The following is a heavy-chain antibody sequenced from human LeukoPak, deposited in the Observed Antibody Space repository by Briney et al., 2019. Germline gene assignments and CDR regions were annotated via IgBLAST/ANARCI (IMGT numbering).Heavy chain of an antibody. J-gene: IGHJ6*03. CDR2: IYHSGST. CDR1: GYSISSGYY. V-gene: IGHV4-38-2*02. D-gene: IGHD6-13*01. CDR3: ARAAAGTSYYYYYMDV. Sequence: SETLSLTCTVSGYSISSGYYWGWIRRPPGKGLEWIGSIYHSGSTYYNPSLKSRVTISVDTSKNQFSLKLSSVTAADTAVYYCARAAAGTSYYYYYMDVWGKGTTVTVSS.